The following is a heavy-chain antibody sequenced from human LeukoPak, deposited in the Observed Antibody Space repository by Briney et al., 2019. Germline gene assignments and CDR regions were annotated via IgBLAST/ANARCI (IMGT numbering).Heavy chain of an antibody. J-gene: IGHJ4*02. D-gene: IGHD6-19*01. CDR2: ITGSSSSI. Sequence: PGGSLRLSCAASGFTFSSYEMNWVRQAPGKGLEWVSFITGSSSSIFYADSVKGRFTISRDNAKNLVYLQMNSLRDDDTAVYYCARARSGWYMDYWGQGTLVTVSS. CDR3: ARARSGWYMDY. CDR1: GFTFSSYE. V-gene: IGHV3-48*03.